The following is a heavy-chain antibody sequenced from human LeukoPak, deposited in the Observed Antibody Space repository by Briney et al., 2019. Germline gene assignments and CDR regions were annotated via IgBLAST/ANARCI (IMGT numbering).Heavy chain of an antibody. CDR2: IRYDGSNK. CDR3: AKDLISSSSIFDY. CDR1: GFTFSSYG. Sequence: PGGSLRLSCAASGFTFSSYGMHWVRQAPGKGLEWVAFIRYDGSNKYYADSVKGRFTISRDNSKNTLYLQMNSLRAEDTAVYYCAKDLISSSSIFDYWGQGTLVTVSS. J-gene: IGHJ4*02. D-gene: IGHD6-6*01. V-gene: IGHV3-30*02.